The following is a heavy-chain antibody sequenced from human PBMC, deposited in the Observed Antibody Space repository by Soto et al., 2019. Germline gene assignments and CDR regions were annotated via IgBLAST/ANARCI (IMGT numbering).Heavy chain of an antibody. CDR2: ISYDGSNK. J-gene: IGHJ6*02. D-gene: IGHD4-4*01. CDR1: GFTFSSYG. CDR3: AKTLLVTTVTYTYGMDV. Sequence: QGQLVESGGRVVQPGRSLRLSCAASGFTFSSYGMHWVRQAPGKGLEWVAVISYDGSNKYYADSVKGRFTVSRDNSKNTLYLHMNSLRAEDTAVYYCAKTLLVTTVTYTYGMDVWGQGTTVTVSS. V-gene: IGHV3-30*18.